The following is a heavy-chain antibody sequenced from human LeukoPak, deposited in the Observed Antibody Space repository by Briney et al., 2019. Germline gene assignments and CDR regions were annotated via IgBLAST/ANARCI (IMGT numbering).Heavy chain of an antibody. D-gene: IGHD3-22*01. CDR3: ARRGSGSGYNGVSGFDY. CDR1: GGSISSGGYY. V-gene: IGHV4-31*03. CDR2: IYYSGST. Sequence: SETLSLTCTVSGGSISSGGYYWSWIRQHPGKGLGWIGYIYYSGSTYYNPSLKSRVTISVDTSKNQFSLKLSSVTAADTAVYYCARRGSGSGYNGVSGFDYWGQGTLVTVSS. J-gene: IGHJ4*02.